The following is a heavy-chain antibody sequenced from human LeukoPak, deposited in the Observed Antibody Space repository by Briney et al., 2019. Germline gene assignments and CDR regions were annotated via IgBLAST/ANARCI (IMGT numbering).Heavy chain of an antibody. CDR2: ISAYNGNT. D-gene: IGHD1-20*01. CDR1: GYTFTSYG. V-gene: IGHV1-18*01. J-gene: IGHJ4*02. CDR3: ARTWYNWNDNYFDY. Sequence: ASVKVSCKASGYTFTSYGISWVRQAPGQGLEWMGWISAYNGNTNYAQKLQGRVTMTTDTSTSTAYMELRSLRSDDTAVYYCARTWYNWNDNYFDYWGRGTLVTVSS.